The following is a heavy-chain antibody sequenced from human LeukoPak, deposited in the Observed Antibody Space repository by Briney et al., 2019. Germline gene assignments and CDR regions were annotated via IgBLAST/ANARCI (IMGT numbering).Heavy chain of an antibody. J-gene: IGHJ4*02. CDR3: AKDRWNYVSYFDY. Sequence: GGSLRLSCAASGFTFSSYAMSWVRQAPGKGLEWVPAISGSGGSTYHADSVKGRFTISRDNSKNTLYLQMNSLRAEDTAVYYCAKDRWNYVSYFDYWGQGTLVTVSS. V-gene: IGHV3-23*01. CDR1: GFTFSSYA. CDR2: ISGSGGST. D-gene: IGHD1-7*01.